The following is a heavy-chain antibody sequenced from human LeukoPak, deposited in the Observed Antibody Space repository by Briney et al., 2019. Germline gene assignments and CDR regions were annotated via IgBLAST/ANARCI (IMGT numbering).Heavy chain of an antibody. CDR2: ISGSGGST. CDR1: GFTFSSYA. Sequence: PGGSLRLSCAASGFTFSSYAMSWARQAPGKGLEWVSVISGSGGSTYYADSVKGRFTVSRDNSKNTLYLQMSSLRAEDTAVYYCAKENYGDSTGGRFQHWGQGTLVTVSS. CDR3: AKENYGDSTGGRFQH. D-gene: IGHD4-17*01. V-gene: IGHV3-23*01. J-gene: IGHJ1*01.